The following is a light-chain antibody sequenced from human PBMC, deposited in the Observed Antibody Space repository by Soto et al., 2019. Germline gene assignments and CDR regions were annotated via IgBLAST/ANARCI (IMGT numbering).Light chain of an antibody. J-gene: IGLJ1*01. CDR3: SSYTSSSTLYV. CDR2: DVS. Sequence: QSALPQPASVSGSPGQSITISCTGTSSDVGGYNYVSWYQQHPGKAPKLMIYDVSNRPSGVSNRFSGSKSGNTASLTISGLQAEDEDEYYCSSYTSSSTLYVFGPGTKVTVL. CDR1: SSDVGGYNY. V-gene: IGLV2-14*01.